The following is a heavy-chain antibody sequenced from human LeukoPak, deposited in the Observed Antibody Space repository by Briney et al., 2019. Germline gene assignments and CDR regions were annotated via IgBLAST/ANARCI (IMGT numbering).Heavy chain of an antibody. V-gene: IGHV3-23*01. D-gene: IGHD1-26*01. Sequence: PGGSLRLSCAASGFTFSSYGMSWVGQAPGKGLEGVSAISGCGGGTYYAASVQGRFTISRENSQNTLYLQINSLRGEDPARCYCSTRETKYDSRSYLVWGQGTLVTVSA. CDR2: ISGCGGGT. CDR3: STRETKYDSRSYLV. J-gene: IGHJ4*02. CDR1: GFTFSSYG.